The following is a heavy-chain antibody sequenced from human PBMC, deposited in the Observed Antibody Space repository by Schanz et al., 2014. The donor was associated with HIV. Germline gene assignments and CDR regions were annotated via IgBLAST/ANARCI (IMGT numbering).Heavy chain of an antibody. Sequence: EVQLLESGGGLVQPGGSLRLSCGASGFIFSSYGMSWVRQAPGKGLEWVANMKQDASEKYYVDSVKGRFTISRDNARNSLYLQMNFMRAEDTDVYYCARDSGSYVYFDDWGQGTLVTVSS. CDR2: MKQDASEK. J-gene: IGHJ4*02. CDR1: GFIFSSYG. CDR3: ARDSGSYVYFDD. V-gene: IGHV3-7*01. D-gene: IGHD1-26*01.